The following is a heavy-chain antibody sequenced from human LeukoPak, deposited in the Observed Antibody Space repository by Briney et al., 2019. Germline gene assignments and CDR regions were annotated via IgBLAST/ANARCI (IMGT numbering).Heavy chain of an antibody. D-gene: IGHD6-13*01. V-gene: IGHV1-18*01. Sequence: ASVNVSCKASGYTFTSYGISWVRQAPGQGLEWMGWISAYNGNTNYAQKLQGRVTMTRNTSISTAYMELSSLRSEDTAVYYCARVSSSWYDLDYWGQGTLVTVSS. CDR2: ISAYNGNT. CDR1: GYTFTSYG. J-gene: IGHJ4*02. CDR3: ARVSSSWYDLDY.